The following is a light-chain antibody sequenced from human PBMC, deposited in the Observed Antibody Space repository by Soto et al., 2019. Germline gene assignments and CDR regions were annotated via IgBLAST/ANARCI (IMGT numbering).Light chain of an antibody. CDR3: SSFTSRFNFV. Sequence: DPASVSGSHGHSISISCTGTRSDVGAYNYVSWYQQHPGKAPKLMISEVTNRPSGVSDRFSGSKSGNTASLTISGLQAEEEADYYCSSFTSRFNFVFGTGTKVTVL. V-gene: IGLV2-14*01. CDR1: RSDVGAYNY. CDR2: EVT. J-gene: IGLJ1*01.